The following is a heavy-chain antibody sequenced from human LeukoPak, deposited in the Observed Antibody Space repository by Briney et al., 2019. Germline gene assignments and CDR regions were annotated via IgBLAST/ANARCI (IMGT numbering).Heavy chain of an antibody. D-gene: IGHD1-26*01. V-gene: IGHV4-39*01. CDR3: AKSGGYGLIDY. CDR2: IYSSGST. Sequence: KTSETLSLTCAVSGASVSGSNYYWGWIRQPPGKGLEWIGNIYSSGSTYYNASLQSRVTISIGTSKNQFSLRLNSVTAADTAMYYCAKSGGYGLIDYWGQGTRVTVSS. CDR1: GASVSGSNYY. J-gene: IGHJ4*02.